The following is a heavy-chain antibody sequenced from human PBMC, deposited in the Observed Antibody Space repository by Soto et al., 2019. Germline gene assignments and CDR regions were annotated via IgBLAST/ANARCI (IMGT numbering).Heavy chain of an antibody. CDR3: ATVPWTAAAS. D-gene: IGHD6-13*01. V-gene: IGHV3-7*01. J-gene: IGHJ5*02. Sequence: PGGSLRLSCAASGFTFSSNWMNWVRQAPGKGLEWVATIKPDGSEQDYVESVKGRFTISRDNAKNSVHLKMSSLRAEDTAVYYCATVPWTAAASWGQGTLVTVSS. CDR1: GFTFSSNW. CDR2: IKPDGSEQ.